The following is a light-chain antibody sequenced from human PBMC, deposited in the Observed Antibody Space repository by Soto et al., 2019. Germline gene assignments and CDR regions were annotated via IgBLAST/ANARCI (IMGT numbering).Light chain of an antibody. CDR2: DAS. V-gene: IGKV3-15*01. Sequence: EIVMTQSPDILSLSPGERATLSCRAGQSVSSNLAWYQQKPGQAPRLLIYDASTRATGVPARFSASGSGTEFTLSISSLQSEDLAVYYCQQYNNWPRGTFGQGTRVEIK. CDR1: QSVSSN. CDR3: QQYNNWPRGT. J-gene: IGKJ5*01.